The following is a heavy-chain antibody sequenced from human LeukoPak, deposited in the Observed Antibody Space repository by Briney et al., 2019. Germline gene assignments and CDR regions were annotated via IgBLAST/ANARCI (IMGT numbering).Heavy chain of an antibody. D-gene: IGHD3/OR15-3a*01. CDR3: AREPDDYDFSGNID. Sequence: GGSLRLSCAASGFRFSNYWMHWVRQAPGKGPVWVSRSGPDVSSRRYADFVKGRFTISRDNPKNTLSLQMNSLRADDTAVYYCAREPDDYDFSGNIDWGQGTLVTVSS. CDR1: GFRFSNYW. V-gene: IGHV3-74*01. CDR2: SGPDVSSR. J-gene: IGHJ4*02.